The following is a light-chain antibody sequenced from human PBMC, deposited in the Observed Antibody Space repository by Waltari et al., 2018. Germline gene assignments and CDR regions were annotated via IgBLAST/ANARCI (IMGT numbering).Light chain of an antibody. Sequence: DIVMTQSPASLAVSLGERVTVNCKSSQSLLHSSNNKNYLAWYQQRPGQAPNLLIYWTSTRGSGVPTRFSGSGSGTEFSLIINGLQPEDVAVYYCQQSYSTPLTFGGGTTVEIK. CDR2: WTS. CDR1: QSLLHSSNNKNY. V-gene: IGKV4-1*01. CDR3: QQSYSTPLT. J-gene: IGKJ4*01.